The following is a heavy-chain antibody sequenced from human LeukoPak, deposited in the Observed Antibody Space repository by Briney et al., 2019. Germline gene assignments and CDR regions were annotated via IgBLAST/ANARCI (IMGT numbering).Heavy chain of an antibody. Sequence: SETLSLTCTISGYSISSGYYWGWIRQPPGKGLEWIGSIYHSGSTYYNPSLKSRVTISVDTSKNQFSLKLSSVTAADTAVYYCARCRDDDFWSGSVDYWGQGTLVTVSS. V-gene: IGHV4-38-2*02. J-gene: IGHJ4*02. CDR2: IYHSGST. D-gene: IGHD3-3*01. CDR3: ARCRDDDFWSGSVDY. CDR1: GYSISSGYY.